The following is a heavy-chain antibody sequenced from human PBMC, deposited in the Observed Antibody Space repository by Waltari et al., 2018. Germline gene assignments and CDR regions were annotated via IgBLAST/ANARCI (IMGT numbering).Heavy chain of an antibody. Sequence: EQLVQSGGGLVRPGGSLELSCEGSGFTFSNHWMHWVRQAPGKGLEWDSRVDNTGSTQDYADSGKGRFPMARNNAANAIYLRMNSLRDEDTAIYFCARDYWYFDLWGHGTLVSVSS. CDR2: VDNTGSTQ. CDR3: ARDYWYFDL. V-gene: IGHV3-74*01. CDR1: GFTFSNHW. J-gene: IGHJ2*01.